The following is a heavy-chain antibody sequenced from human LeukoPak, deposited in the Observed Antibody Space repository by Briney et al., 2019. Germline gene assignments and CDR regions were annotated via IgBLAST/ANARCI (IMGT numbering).Heavy chain of an antibody. CDR2: IYSGGTT. J-gene: IGHJ4*02. CDR1: GFTVSGNY. D-gene: IGHD4-23*01. CDR3: ARRAGGYSRPYDY. Sequence: LPGGSLRLSCAVSGFTVSGNYMSWVRQAPGKGLEWVSLIYSGGTTYYADSVKGRFTISRDNSKNTLYLQMNSLRAEDTAVYYCARRAGGYSRPYDYWGQGILVTVSS. V-gene: IGHV3-53*01.